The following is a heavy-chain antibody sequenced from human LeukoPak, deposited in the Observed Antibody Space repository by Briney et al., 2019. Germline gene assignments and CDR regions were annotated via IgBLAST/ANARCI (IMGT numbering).Heavy chain of an antibody. J-gene: IGHJ4*02. CDR1: GFTFSSYA. Sequence: GGSLRLSCSASGFTFSSYAMHWVRQAPGKGLEYVSAISSNGGSTYYADSVKGRFTISRDNSKNTLYLKKSSLRAEDTAVYYCVKDGNKWNFLFDYWGQGTLVTVSS. V-gene: IGHV3-64D*06. CDR3: VKDGNKWNFLFDY. CDR2: ISSNGGST. D-gene: IGHD1-1*01.